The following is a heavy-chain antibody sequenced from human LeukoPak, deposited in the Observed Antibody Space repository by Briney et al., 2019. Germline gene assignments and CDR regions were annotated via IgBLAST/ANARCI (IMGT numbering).Heavy chain of an antibody. Sequence: SETLSLTCAVYGGTFSGYYWSWIRQPPGKRLEWVGESNDSGGTNYNPSLKSRVTISVDTSKNQFSLKLSSVTAADTAVYYCARDPVGAIDYWGQGTLVTVSS. CDR1: GGTFSGYY. V-gene: IGHV4-34*01. D-gene: IGHD1-26*01. CDR2: SNDSGGT. CDR3: ARDPVGAIDY. J-gene: IGHJ4*02.